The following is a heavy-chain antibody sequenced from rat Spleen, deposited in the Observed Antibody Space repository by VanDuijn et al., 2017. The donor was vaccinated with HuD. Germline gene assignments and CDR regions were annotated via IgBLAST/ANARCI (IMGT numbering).Heavy chain of an antibody. CDR2: IWNGGNT. Sequence: QVQLKESGPGLVQPSQTLSLACTVSGFSLTSYHVHWVRQPSGQGLEWIGAIWNGGNTDYNSPLKSRLSISRDTSKSQVLLEMSSLQTEDTAMYFCVRSGYNFDYWGQGVMVTVSS. CDR1: GFSLTSYH. V-gene: IGHV2-15*01. CDR3: VRSGYNFDY. D-gene: IGHD4-3*01. J-gene: IGHJ2*01.